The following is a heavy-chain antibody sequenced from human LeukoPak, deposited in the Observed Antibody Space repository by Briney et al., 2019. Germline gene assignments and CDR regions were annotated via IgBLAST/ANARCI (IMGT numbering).Heavy chain of an antibody. V-gene: IGHV5-51*01. J-gene: IGHJ5*02. CDR2: INLGDSDT. CDR3: ARRPYSGSPNWFDP. D-gene: IGHD1-26*01. CDR1: GHRFTNHW. Sequence: GESLKISCEASGHRFTNHWIGWVRPMPGKGLEWMGIINLGDSDTKYSPSFQGQVTISLDKSINTAYLQWRSLKASDTAMYYCARRPYSGSPNWFDPWGQGTLVTVSS.